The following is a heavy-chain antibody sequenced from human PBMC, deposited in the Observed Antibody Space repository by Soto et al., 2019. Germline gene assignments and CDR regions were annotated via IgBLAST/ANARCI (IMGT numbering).Heavy chain of an antibody. Sequence: QVQLQQWGAGLLKPSETLSLTCAVYGGSFSGYYWSWIRQPPGKGLEWIGEINHSGSTNYNPSLKRRVTISVDTSKNQFSLKLSSVTAADTAVYYCARLVHYYDSSGYYYPDYWGQGTLVTVSS. J-gene: IGHJ4*02. V-gene: IGHV4-34*01. CDR2: INHSGST. D-gene: IGHD3-22*01. CDR3: ARLVHYYDSSGYYYPDY. CDR1: GGSFSGYY.